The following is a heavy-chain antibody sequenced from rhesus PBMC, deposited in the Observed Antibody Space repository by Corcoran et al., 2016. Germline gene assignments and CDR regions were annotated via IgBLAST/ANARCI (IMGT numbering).Heavy chain of an antibody. V-gene: IGHV4-93*02. CDR2: IYGSGGST. Sequence: QVQLQESGPAVVKPSETLSLTCAVSGGSISSSNWWSWIRQSPGKGLEWIGGIYGSGGSTEDTPSLKSRVTISIDTSKNQFSLKLSSVTAADTAVYYCARLGDYILYYFDYWGQGVLVTVSS. CDR1: GGSISSSNW. J-gene: IGHJ4*01. CDR3: ARLGDYILYYFDY. D-gene: IGHD3-16*01.